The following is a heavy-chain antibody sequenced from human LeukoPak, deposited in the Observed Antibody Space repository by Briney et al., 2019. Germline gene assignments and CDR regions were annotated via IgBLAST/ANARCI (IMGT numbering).Heavy chain of an antibody. CDR3: ARDRMIGTNTNWFDP. Sequence: GGSLRLSCEASGFTFSNYWMSWVRQAPGKGLEWLANIKEDGSVKYYVDSVKGRFTISRDNAKNSLYLQMNSLRAEDTAVYYCARDRMIGTNTNWFDPWGQGTLVTVSS. V-gene: IGHV3-7*03. D-gene: IGHD1-20*01. J-gene: IGHJ5*02. CDR2: IKEDGSVK. CDR1: GFTFSNYW.